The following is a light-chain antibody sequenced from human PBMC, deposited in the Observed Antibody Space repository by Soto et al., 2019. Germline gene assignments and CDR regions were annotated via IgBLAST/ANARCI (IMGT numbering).Light chain of an antibody. CDR2: GAS. CDR3: QQYNNWPEWT. V-gene: IGKV3-15*01. CDR1: QSVSSN. J-gene: IGKJ1*01. Sequence: EIVMTQSPATLSVSPGERATLSCRASQSVSSNLAWYQQKPGQAPRLLIYGASTRATGIPARFSGSGSGTEFTLTISSLQSEDFAVYYCQQYNNWPEWTFGQGNKVEIK.